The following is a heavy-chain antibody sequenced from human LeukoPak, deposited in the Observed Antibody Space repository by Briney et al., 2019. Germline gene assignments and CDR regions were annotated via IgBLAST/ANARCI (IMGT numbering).Heavy chain of an antibody. V-gene: IGHV3-7*01. J-gene: IGHJ4*02. CDR3: ARVAIAAAVRVDY. D-gene: IGHD6-13*01. CDR2: IKQDGSEK. CDR1: GFTFSSYW. Sequence: PGGSLRLSCTASGFTFSSYWMSWVRQAPGKGLEWVANIKQDGSEKYYVDSVKGRFTISSDNAKTSLYLQMNSLRAEDTAVYYCARVAIAAAVRVDYWGQGTLVTVSS.